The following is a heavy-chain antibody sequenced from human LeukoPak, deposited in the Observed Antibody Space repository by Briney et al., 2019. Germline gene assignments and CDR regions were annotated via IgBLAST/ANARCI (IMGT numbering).Heavy chain of an antibody. Sequence: GRSLRLSCAASGFTFSSYGMHWVRQAPGKGLEWVAVISYDGSNKYYADSVKGRFTISRDNSKNTLYLQMNSLRAEDTAVYYCAKEILPGYYYDSSGYYVGYWGQGTLVTVSS. V-gene: IGHV3-30*18. CDR1: GFTFSSYG. J-gene: IGHJ4*02. CDR2: ISYDGSNK. D-gene: IGHD3-22*01. CDR3: AKEILPGYYYDSSGYYVGY.